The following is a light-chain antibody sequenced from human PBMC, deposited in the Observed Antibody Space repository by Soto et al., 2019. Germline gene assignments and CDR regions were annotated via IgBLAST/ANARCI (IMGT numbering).Light chain of an antibody. CDR1: SSDVGGHNY. CDR3: YSYTSSNTLV. J-gene: IGLJ2*01. CDR2: DVN. Sequence: QSALTQPASVSGSPGQSITISCIGSSSDVGGHNYVSWYQQHPGKAPKLIIYDVNNRASGVSRRFYGSKSGNTASLTISGLQDDDEAEYHCYSYTSSNTLVFGGGTKLTVL. V-gene: IGLV2-14*01.